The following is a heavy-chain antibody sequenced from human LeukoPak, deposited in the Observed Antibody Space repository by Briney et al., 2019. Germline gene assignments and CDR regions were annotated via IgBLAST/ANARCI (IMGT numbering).Heavy chain of an antibody. J-gene: IGHJ4*02. CDR3: ARETSGWTKGFDC. V-gene: IGHV4-31*03. CDR1: GGSMSGGAYY. Sequence: SETLSLTCIVSGGSMSGGAYYWSWIRQHPGKGLEWIGNIYYSGSTYYNPSLKSRVTISVDTSKNQFSLKLSSVTAADTAVYYCARETSGWTKGFDCWGQGTLVTVSS. D-gene: IGHD6-19*01. CDR2: IYYSGST.